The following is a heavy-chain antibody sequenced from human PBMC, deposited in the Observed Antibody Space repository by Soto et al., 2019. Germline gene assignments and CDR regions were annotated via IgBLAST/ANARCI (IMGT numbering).Heavy chain of an antibody. CDR3: ARDGGYVVPAATPDWFDP. CDR1: GFTFSSSW. CDR2: VSGDGSST. D-gene: IGHD2-2*01. V-gene: IGHV3-74*01. J-gene: IGHJ5*02. Sequence: GGSLRLSCAASGFTFSSSWMHWVRQAPGKGLVWVSRVSGDGSSTNYADSVKGRFTISRDNAKNTLYLQMNSLRAEDTAVYYCARDGGYVVPAATPDWFDPWGQGTLVTVSS.